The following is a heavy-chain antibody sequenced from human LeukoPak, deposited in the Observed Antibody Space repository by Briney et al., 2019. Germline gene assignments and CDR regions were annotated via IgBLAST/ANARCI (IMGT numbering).Heavy chain of an antibody. CDR2: INHSGST. D-gene: IGHD5-18*01. V-gene: IGHV4-34*01. CDR3: ARGQLRRVYSYGYYYFDY. J-gene: IGHJ4*02. Sequence: PSETLSLTCAVYGGSFSGYYWSWIRQPPGKGLEWIGEINHSGSTNYNPSLKSRVTISVDTSKNQFSLKLSSVTAADTAVYYCARGQLRRVYSYGYYYFDYWGQGTLVTVSS. CDR1: GGSFSGYY.